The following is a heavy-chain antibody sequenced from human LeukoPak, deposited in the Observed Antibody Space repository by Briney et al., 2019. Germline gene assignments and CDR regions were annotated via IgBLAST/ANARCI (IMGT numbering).Heavy chain of an antibody. J-gene: IGHJ6*02. D-gene: IGHD2-2*01. CDR2: INPNSGGT. CDR1: GGTFSSYA. CDR3: ARDGGDIVVEGGYYYYYGMDV. Sequence: ASVKVSCKASGGTFSSYAISWVRQAPGQGLEWMGWINPNSGGTNYAQKFQGRVTMTRDTSISTAYMELSRLRSDDTAVYYCARDGGDIVVEGGYYYYYGMDVWGQGTTVTVSS. V-gene: IGHV1-2*02.